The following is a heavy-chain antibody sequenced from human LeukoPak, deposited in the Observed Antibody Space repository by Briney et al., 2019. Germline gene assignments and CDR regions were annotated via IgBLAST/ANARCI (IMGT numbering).Heavy chain of an antibody. CDR2: IYTSGST. CDR1: VGSISSYY. Sequence: SETLSLTCTVSVGSISSYYWYWIRQPAGKGLEWIGRIYTSGSTNYNSSLKSRVTMSVDTSKNQFSLKLSSVTAADTAVYYCARRGSGMAFDYWGQGTLVTVSS. V-gene: IGHV4-4*07. D-gene: IGHD1-26*01. J-gene: IGHJ4*02. CDR3: ARRGSGMAFDY.